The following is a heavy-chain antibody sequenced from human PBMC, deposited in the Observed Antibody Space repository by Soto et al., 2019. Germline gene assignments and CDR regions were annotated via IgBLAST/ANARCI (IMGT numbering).Heavy chain of an antibody. V-gene: IGHV1-18*01. CDR3: ARDGFYAGSVRNSYVYSPPRFYAMEV. CDR1: GYTFMNYG. Sequence: QVHLVQSGSEVKKPGASVKVSCKTSGYTFMNYGISGVRQAPGQGLEWMGWISPYNDDTKYAENFQGRVTMTTDTSTRTAYMNLRSLRSDDTAIYFCARDGFYAGSVRNSYVYSPPRFYAMEVWGRGTTVTVS. J-gene: IGHJ6*02. CDR2: ISPYNDDT. D-gene: IGHD3-16*01.